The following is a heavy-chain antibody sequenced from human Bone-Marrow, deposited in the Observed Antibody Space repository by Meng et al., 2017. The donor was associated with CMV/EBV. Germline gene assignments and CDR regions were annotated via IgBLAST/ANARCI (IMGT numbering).Heavy chain of an antibody. V-gene: IGHV3-23*01. CDR2: ISGSGGST. J-gene: IGHJ4*02. Sequence: GESLKISCAASGFTFSSYAMSWVRQAPGKGLEWVSAISGSGGSTYYADSVKGRFTISRDNFKNTLYLQMNSLRAEDTAVYYCAASGFVHYDILTGYFNYWGQGTLVTVSS. CDR1: GFTFSSYA. D-gene: IGHD3-9*01. CDR3: AASGFVHYDILTGYFNY.